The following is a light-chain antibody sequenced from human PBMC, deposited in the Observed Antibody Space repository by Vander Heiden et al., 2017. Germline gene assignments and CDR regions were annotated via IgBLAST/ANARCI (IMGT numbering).Light chain of an antibody. V-gene: IGLV3-25*02. CDR1: ALPKQY. Sequence: SYELTQPPSVSVSPGQTARITCSGDALPKQYAYWYQQKPGQAPVLVIYKDSERPSGIPERFSGSSSGTTVTLTSSGVQAEEEADYYCQAADSSGTDWVFGGGTKLTVL. CDR2: KDS. J-gene: IGLJ3*02. CDR3: QAADSSGTDWV.